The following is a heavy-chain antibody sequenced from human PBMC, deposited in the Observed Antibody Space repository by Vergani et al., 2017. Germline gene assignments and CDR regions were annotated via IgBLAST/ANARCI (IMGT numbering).Heavy chain of an antibody. Sequence: QVQLVQSGSELKKPGASVKLSCKASGYTFTSYTMNWVRQAPGQGLEWMGWINTNTGNPTYAQGFRGRFVFSLDTSVSTAYLQISSLQAEDTAVYYCARVGVVVTAIPHYYYFGMYVWSRGPTVTVSS. CDR1: GYTFTSYT. J-gene: IGHJ6*02. D-gene: IGHD2-21*02. V-gene: IGHV7-4-1*02. CDR3: ARVGVVVTAIPHYYYFGMYV. CDR2: INTNTGNP.